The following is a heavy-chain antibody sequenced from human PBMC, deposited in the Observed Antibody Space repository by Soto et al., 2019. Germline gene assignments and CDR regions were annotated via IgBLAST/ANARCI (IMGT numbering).Heavy chain of an antibody. CDR3: ARDLLGITGTTYAFDI. V-gene: IGHV1-3*01. D-gene: IGHD1-7*01. Sequence: ASVKVSCKASGYTFTSYAMHWVRQAPGQRLEWMGWINAGNGNTKYSQKFQGRVTITRDTSASTAYMELSSLRSEDTAVYYCARDLLGITGTTYAFDIWGQGTMVTVSS. CDR2: INAGNGNT. J-gene: IGHJ3*02. CDR1: GYTFTSYA.